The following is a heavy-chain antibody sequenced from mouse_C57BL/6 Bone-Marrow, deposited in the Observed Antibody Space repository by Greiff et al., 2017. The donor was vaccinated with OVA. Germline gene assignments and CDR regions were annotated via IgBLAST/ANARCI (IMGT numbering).Heavy chain of an antibody. V-gene: IGHV4-1*01. D-gene: IGHD1-1*01. CDR3: TSLTTVVAPYFDY. J-gene: IGHJ2*01. CDR1: GIAFSRYW. Sequence: EVKVIESGGGLVQPGGSLKLSCAASGIAFSRYWMSWVRRAPGKGLEWIGEINPDSSTINYAPSLKDKFIISRDNAKNTLYLQMSKVRSEDTAIYYCTSLTTVVAPYFDYWGQGTTLTVSS. CDR2: INPDSSTI.